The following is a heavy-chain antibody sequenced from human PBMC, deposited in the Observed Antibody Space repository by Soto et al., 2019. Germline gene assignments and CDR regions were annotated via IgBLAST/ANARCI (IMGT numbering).Heavy chain of an antibody. Sequence: TLSLTCSVSGDSISRNGYFWTWIRQHPGKGLEWIGYIYYDGRSYYTPSLKSRVIISVDTSKNQFSLNLTAVTAADTAVYYCARGTMLRGPGYYYAMDVWGQGTTVTVSS. J-gene: IGHJ6*02. CDR2: IYYDGRS. CDR3: ARGTMLRGPGYYYAMDV. V-gene: IGHV4-31*03. CDR1: GDSISRNGYF. D-gene: IGHD3-10*01.